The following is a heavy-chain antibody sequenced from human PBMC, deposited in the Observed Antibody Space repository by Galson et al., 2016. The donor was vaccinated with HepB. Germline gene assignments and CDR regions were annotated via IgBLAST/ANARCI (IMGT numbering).Heavy chain of an antibody. J-gene: IGHJ4*02. CDR3: AKSSKWGVSIWDLDY. V-gene: IGHV3-23*01. CDR1: GVSFSNYG. CDR2: ISGSGASE. D-gene: IGHD7-27*01. Sequence: SLRLSCAVSGVSFSNYGMTMTWVRQAPGKGLEWVSTISGSGASEYYADSARGRFTISRDNSRNTVWLQMSSLTADDTALYYCAKSSKWGVSIWDLDYWGQGTLVTVSS.